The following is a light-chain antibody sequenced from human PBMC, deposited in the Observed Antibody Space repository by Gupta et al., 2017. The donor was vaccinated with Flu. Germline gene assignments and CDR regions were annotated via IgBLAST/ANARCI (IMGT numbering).Light chain of an antibody. CDR2: DVS. Sequence: GSSSDVGSYNLVSWYQQHPGKAPKLMIYDVSKRPSGVSNRFSGSKSGNTASLTISGLQAEDEADYYCCSYAGTYWVFGGGTKLTVL. J-gene: IGLJ3*02. CDR1: SSDVGSYNL. V-gene: IGLV2-23*02. CDR3: CSYAGTYWV.